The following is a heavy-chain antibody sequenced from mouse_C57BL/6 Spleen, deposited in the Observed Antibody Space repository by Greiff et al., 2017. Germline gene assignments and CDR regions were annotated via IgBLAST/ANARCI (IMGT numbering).Heavy chain of an antibody. CDR1: GYTFTDYE. J-gene: IGHJ3*01. V-gene: IGHV1-15*01. Sequence: QVQLQQSGAELLRPGASVTLSCKASGYTFTDYEMHWVKQTPVHGLEWIGAIDPETGGTAYNQKFKGKAILTADKSSSTAYMELRSLTSEDSAVYYCTKDGFAYWGQGTLVTVSA. CDR3: TKDGFAY. CDR2: IDPETGGT.